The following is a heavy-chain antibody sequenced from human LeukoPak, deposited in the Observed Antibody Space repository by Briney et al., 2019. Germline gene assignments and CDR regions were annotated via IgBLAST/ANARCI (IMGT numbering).Heavy chain of an antibody. CDR3: AKPLVSGSYYFDY. V-gene: IGHV3-23*01. D-gene: IGHD6-13*01. CDR1: GFTFSNYA. Sequence: PGGSLRLSCAASGFTFSNYAMSWVRQAPGKGLEWVSAISGSGGSTYYADSVKGRFTISRDNSKNTLYLQMNSLRAEDTAVYYCAKPLVSGSYYFDYWGQGTLVTVSS. J-gene: IGHJ4*02. CDR2: ISGSGGST.